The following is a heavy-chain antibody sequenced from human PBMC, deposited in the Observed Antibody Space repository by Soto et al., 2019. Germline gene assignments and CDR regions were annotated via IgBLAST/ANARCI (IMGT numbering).Heavy chain of an antibody. J-gene: IGHJ6*02. CDR1: GGSISGSSYY. CDR2: IYYSGST. Sequence: PSETLSLTCTVSGGSISGSSYYWGWIRQHPGKGLEWIGYIYYSGSTYYNPSLKSRVTISVDTSKNQFSLKLSSVTAADTAVYYCARVFGFGGMDVWGQGTTVTVSS. D-gene: IGHD3-10*01. CDR3: ARVFGFGGMDV. V-gene: IGHV4-31*03.